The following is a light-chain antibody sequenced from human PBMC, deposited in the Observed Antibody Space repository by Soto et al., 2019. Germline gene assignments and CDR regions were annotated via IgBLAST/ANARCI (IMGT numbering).Light chain of an antibody. CDR3: ISYTSSDTLV. V-gene: IGLV2-14*01. Sequence: QSALTQPASVSGSPGQSITISCTGTSSDVGGYNYVSWYQQHTGKAPKLVIYEVSNRPSGVSNRFSGSKSGNAASLTISGLQAEDEADYYCISYTSSDTLVFGTGTKLTVL. J-gene: IGLJ1*01. CDR1: SSDVGGYNY. CDR2: EVS.